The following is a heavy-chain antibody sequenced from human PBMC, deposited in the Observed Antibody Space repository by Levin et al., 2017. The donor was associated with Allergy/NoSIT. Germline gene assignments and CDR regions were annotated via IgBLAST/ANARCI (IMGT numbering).Heavy chain of an antibody. CDR2: ISSDGSKK. D-gene: IGHD6-19*01. V-gene: IGHV3-30*03. CDR3: ARSPPGIAVAGADY. CDR1: GFTFSSYG. Sequence: GGSLRLSCAASGFTFSSYGMHWVRQTPDKGLEWVAVISSDGSKKYYIDSVKGRFTISRDNSKNTVYLQMNSLRPEDTAVYYCARSPPGIAVAGADYWGQGTLVTVSS. J-gene: IGHJ4*02.